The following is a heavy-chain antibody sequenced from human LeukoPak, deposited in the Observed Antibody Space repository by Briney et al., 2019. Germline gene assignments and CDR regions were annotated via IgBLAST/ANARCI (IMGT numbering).Heavy chain of an antibody. CDR3: GRGFSIVPAGIPDY. CDR2: INRDGGGT. V-gene: IGHV3-74*01. D-gene: IGHD2-2*02. CDR1: RFTFSDYW. Sequence: GGSLRLSCAASRFTFSDYWMHWVRQAPGKGLVWVSRINRDGGGTTYADSVKGRFTISRDNAKNTLYLQMNSLRAEDTAVYYCGRGFSIVPAGIPDYWGLGTLVTVSS. J-gene: IGHJ4*02.